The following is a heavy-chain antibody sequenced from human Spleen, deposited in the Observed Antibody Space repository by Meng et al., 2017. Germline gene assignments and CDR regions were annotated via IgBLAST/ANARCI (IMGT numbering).Heavy chain of an antibody. CDR1: GGSITSTSSY. V-gene: IGHV4-39*01. Sequence: QVQLQESGPGLVKPSETLSLTCTISGGSITSTSSYWGWVRQPPGKGLEWIGSIYYRGSTNYNPSLKSRISMSVDMSKNQFSLKLSSVTAADTAVYYCARVSANGVFAEGGFDYWGQGTLVTVSS. CDR3: ARVSANGVFAEGGFDY. CDR2: IYYRGST. D-gene: IGHD2-8*01. J-gene: IGHJ4*02.